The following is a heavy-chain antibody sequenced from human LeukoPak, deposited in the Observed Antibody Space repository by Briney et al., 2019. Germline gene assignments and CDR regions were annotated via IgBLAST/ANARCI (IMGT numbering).Heavy chain of an antibody. Sequence: PGGSLRLSCAASGFTDSSNYMNWVRQAPGKGLEWVSVIYSGGSTIYADSVKGRFTISRDSSKNTLYLQMNSLRAEDTAVYYCARDPVGAIGYGMDVWGQGTTVTVSS. D-gene: IGHD1-26*01. J-gene: IGHJ6*02. CDR3: ARDPVGAIGYGMDV. CDR1: GFTDSSNY. CDR2: IYSGGST. V-gene: IGHV3-66*01.